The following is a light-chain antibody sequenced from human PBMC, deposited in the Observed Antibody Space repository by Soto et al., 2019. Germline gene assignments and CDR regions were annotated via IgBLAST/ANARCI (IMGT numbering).Light chain of an antibody. CDR2: DAS. J-gene: IGKJ2*01. CDR3: QHYTIYPYT. CDR1: QSISDS. Sequence: DIQMTQSPSSLSASVGDRVTITCRASQSISDSLAWYQQKPGRAPNLLIFDASSLQSGVPSRFSGNGSGTEFTLTISSLQPDNFTTYYCQHYTIYPYTFGQGTKLEIK. V-gene: IGKV1-5*01.